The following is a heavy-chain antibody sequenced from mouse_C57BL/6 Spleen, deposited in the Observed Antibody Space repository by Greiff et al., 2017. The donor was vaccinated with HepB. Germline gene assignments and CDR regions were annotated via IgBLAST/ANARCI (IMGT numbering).Heavy chain of an antibody. CDR3: AREGTAQATRFAY. CDR2: INPNNGGT. CDR1: GYTFTDYN. D-gene: IGHD3-2*02. J-gene: IGHJ3*01. V-gene: IGHV1-18*01. Sequence: VQLQQSGPELVKPGASVKIPCKASGYTFTDYNMDWVKQSHGKSLEWIGDINPNNGGTIYNQKFKGKATLTVDKSSSTAYMELRSLTSEDTAVYYGAREGTAQATRFAYWGQGTLVTVSA.